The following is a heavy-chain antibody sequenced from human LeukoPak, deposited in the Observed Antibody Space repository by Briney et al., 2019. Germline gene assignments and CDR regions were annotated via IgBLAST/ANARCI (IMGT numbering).Heavy chain of an antibody. CDR2: INKDGGEK. CDR3: ARDGSSSWSRYYYGMDV. V-gene: IGHV3-7*01. J-gene: IGHJ6*02. CDR1: GFTFSSYW. Sequence: GGSLRLSCAASGFTFSSYWMSWVRQAPGKGLEWVANINKDGGEKYYVDSVKGRFTISRDNAKNSLYLQMNSLRAEDTAVYYCARDGSSSWSRYYYGMDVWGQGTTVTVSS. D-gene: IGHD6-13*01.